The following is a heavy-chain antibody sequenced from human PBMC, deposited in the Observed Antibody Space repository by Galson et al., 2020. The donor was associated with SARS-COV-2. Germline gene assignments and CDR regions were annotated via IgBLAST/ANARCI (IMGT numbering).Heavy chain of an antibody. CDR3: VRDDHGGNGAFDI. V-gene: IGHV3-21*01. J-gene: IGHJ3*02. Sequence: ESLKISCAASGFAFSTSSMNWVRQAPGKGLEWVASLSSTSGYIYYADSLRGRFTISRDNAKSSLYLQLNSLRADDTAVYFCVRDDHGGNGAFDIWGQGTMVTVSS. D-gene: IGHD2-15*01. CDR1: GFAFSTSS. CDR2: LSSTSGYI.